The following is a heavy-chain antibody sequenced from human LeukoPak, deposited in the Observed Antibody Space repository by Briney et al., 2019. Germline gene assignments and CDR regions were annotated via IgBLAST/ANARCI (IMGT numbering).Heavy chain of an antibody. CDR3: AREYYGGYVDY. J-gene: IGHJ4*02. Sequence: GGPLRLSCAASGFTFSSFSMHWVPRAPGKGLESVSAVCSCWGSTYYANSVKGRFTISRDNSKNTLYLQMGSLRAEDMAVYYCAREYYGGYVDYWGQGTLVTVSS. D-gene: IGHD3-10*01. V-gene: IGHV3-64*01. CDR2: VCSCWGST. CDR1: GFTFSSFS.